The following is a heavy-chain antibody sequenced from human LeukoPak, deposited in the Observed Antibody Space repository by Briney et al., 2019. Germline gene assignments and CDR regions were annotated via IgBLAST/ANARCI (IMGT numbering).Heavy chain of an antibody. CDR1: GYTFTNYH. CDR2: INPNNGDS. CDR3: ARTTSFTASGYDY. V-gene: IGHV1-8*03. J-gene: IGHJ4*02. Sequence: ASVTVSCKASGYTFTNYHINWVRQAPGQGLEWMGWINPNNGDSGFAQTFQGRVTITRDTAMTTAYMELSSLTSEDTAIYFCARTTSFTASGYDYWGQGTLVTVSS. D-gene: IGHD6-25*01.